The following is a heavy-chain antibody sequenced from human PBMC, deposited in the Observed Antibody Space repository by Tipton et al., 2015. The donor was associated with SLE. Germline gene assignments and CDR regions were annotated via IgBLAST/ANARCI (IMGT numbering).Heavy chain of an antibody. CDR1: GLNVIMYD. CDR2: FGTAGVT. J-gene: IGHJ3*02. Sequence: SLRLSCAASGLNVIMYDMPWVRQATGKGLEWVSSFGTAGVTHYAGSVQGRFIVSRESDKNSLYLQMDNLRAGDTAVYYCARARGIDAFDIWGRGTMVTVSS. D-gene: IGHD3-10*01. V-gene: IGHV3-13*01. CDR3: ARARGIDAFDI.